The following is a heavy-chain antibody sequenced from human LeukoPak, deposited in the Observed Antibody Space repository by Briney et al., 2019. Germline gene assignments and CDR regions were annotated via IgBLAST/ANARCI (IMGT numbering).Heavy chain of an antibody. J-gene: IGHJ4*02. CDR2: IYYSGST. CDR3: ARRVAVAGYY. Sequence: SETLSLTCTVSGGSISSSSYYWGWIRQPPGKGLEWIGSIYYSGSTYYNPSLKSRVTISVDTPKNQFSLKLSSVTAADTAVYYCARRVAVAGYYWGQGTLVTVSS. CDR1: GGSISSSSYY. D-gene: IGHD6-19*01. V-gene: IGHV4-39*01.